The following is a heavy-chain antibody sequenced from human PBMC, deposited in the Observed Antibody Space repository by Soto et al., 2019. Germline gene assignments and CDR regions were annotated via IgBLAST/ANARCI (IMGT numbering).Heavy chain of an antibody. CDR3: SRAVRPFGLVAYFDY. CDR1: GGTFSSYA. V-gene: IGHV1-69*06. CDR2: IMPIFGKA. D-gene: IGHD3-3*01. J-gene: IGHJ4*02. Sequence: SVKVSCKASGGTFSSYAISWVRQAHGQGLEWMGGIMPIFGKANYAQKFQGRVTITADKSTSTAYMELSSLRSEDTAVCSFSRAVRPFGLVAYFDYWGQGPLVIVSS.